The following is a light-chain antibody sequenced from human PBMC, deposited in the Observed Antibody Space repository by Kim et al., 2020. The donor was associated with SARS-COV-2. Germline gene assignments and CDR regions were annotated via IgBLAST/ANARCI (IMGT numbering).Light chain of an antibody. CDR3: QSRDSSSNHVI. CDR1: SLRTYY. V-gene: IGLV3-19*01. Sequence: GQTVRITCQGDSLRTYYASWYQQKSGQAPVVIFDGKNKRPSGIPDRFSGSDSGNTASLTVTGAQAEDEADYYCQSRDSSSNHVIFGGGTQLTVL. J-gene: IGLJ2*01. CDR2: GKN.